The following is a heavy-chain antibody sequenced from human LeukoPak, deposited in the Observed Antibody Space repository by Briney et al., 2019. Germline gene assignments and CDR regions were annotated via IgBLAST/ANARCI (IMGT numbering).Heavy chain of an antibody. CDR2: ISSSSSYI. Sequence: GGSLRLSCAASGFTFSYSSMHWIRQAPGKGLEWVSSISSSSSYIYYSDSVKGRFTISRDNAKNSLYLQMNSLRAEDTAVYYCARGPNSYGGENFDYWGQGTLVTVSS. J-gene: IGHJ4*02. CDR1: GFTFSYSS. V-gene: IGHV3-21*01. CDR3: ARGPNSYGGENFDY. D-gene: IGHD4-23*01.